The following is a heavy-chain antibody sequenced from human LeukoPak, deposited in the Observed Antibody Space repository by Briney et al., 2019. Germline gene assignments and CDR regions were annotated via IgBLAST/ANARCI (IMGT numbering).Heavy chain of an antibody. CDR3: ASGRHDFLH. D-gene: IGHD3/OR15-3a*01. Sequence: GGSLRLSCAASGFVFSTYGMTWVRQAPGKGLEWVANINLDGTEEHYVDSSLKGRFTISRDNAKNSLYPQMTSLRVEDTAVYYCASGRHDFLHWGQGTLVTVSS. CDR2: INLDGTEE. CDR1: GFVFSTYG. V-gene: IGHV3-7*01. J-gene: IGHJ4*02.